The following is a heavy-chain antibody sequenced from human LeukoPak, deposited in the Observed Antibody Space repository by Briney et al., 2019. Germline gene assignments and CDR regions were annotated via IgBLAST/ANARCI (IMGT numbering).Heavy chain of an antibody. D-gene: IGHD3-22*01. CDR2: IYSGGSP. V-gene: IGHV3-53*01. Sequence: PGGSLRLSCAASGFTVRSSYMSWVRQAPGKGLEWVSVIYSGGSPDYADSAKGRFTISRDNAKSSLYLQMNSLRAEDTAVYYCARDGRWINYYDGSSPVWGQGTLVTVSS. CDR3: ARDGRWINYYDGSSPV. CDR1: GFTVRSSY. J-gene: IGHJ4*02.